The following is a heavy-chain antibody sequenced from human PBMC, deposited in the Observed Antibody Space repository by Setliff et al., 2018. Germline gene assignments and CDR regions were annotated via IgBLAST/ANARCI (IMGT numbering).Heavy chain of an antibody. CDR2: ISPSSDRV. Sequence: GGSLRLSCAASGFTFSDSYMSWIRQAPGKGLEWISYISPSSDRVYYSKSVGGRFSVSRDNAKKSLYLQMNSLRVDDTAVYYCARDLRVAVAGFDLWGQGSLVTVSS. V-gene: IGHV3-11*01. CDR1: GFTFSDSY. J-gene: IGHJ4*02. D-gene: IGHD6-19*01. CDR3: ARDLRVAVAGFDL.